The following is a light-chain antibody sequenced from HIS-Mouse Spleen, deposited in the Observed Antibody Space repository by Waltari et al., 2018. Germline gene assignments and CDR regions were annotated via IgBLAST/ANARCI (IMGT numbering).Light chain of an antibody. J-gene: IGLJ1*01. Sequence: QSALTQPRSVSGSPGQSVTISCTGTSSDVGGYNYVSWYQQHPGKAPKLMIYDVGKRPSGVPDRFSGSKSGNTASLTISGLQAKDEADYYCCSYAGSYTYVFGTGTKVTVL. CDR2: DVG. CDR3: CSYAGSYTYV. CDR1: SSDVGGYNY. V-gene: IGLV2-11*01.